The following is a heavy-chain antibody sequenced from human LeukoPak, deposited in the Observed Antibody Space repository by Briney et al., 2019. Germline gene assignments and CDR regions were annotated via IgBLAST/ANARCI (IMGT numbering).Heavy chain of an antibody. CDR2: IYYSGST. CDR3: ARASPIHGMDV. CDR1: GGSINSYY. V-gene: IGHV4-59*01. J-gene: IGHJ6*02. D-gene: IGHD5-24*01. Sequence: SETLSLTCTVSGGSINSYYWSWIRQPPGKGLEWIGYIYYSGSTNYNPSLKSRVTISVDTSKNQFSLKLSSVTAADTAVYYCARASPIHGMDVWGQGTTVTVSS.